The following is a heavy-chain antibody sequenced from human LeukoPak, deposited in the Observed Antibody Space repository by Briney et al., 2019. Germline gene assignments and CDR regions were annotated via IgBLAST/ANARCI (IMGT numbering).Heavy chain of an antibody. CDR3: ATSGSYRFDY. V-gene: IGHV3-48*02. CDR2: ISSSSSSSTI. J-gene: IGHJ4*02. CDR1: GFTFSTYG. D-gene: IGHD1-26*01. Sequence: GGSLRLSCATSGFTFSTYGMHWVRQAPGKGLEWVSYISSSSSSSTIYYADSVRGRFTISRDNAQNSLYLQMNSLRDEDTAVYYCATSGSYRFDYWGQGTLVTVSS.